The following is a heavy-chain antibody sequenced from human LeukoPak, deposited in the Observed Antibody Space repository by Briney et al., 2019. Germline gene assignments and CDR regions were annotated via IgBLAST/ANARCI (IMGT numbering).Heavy chain of an antibody. V-gene: IGHV3-23*01. CDR3: ARVEGPFDY. Sequence: GGSLRLSCAASGFTFSSYAMSWVRQAPGKGLEWVSGISGSGGSTYYADSVKGRFTISRDNAKNSLYLQMNSLRAEDTAVYYCARVEGPFDYWGQGTLVTVSS. J-gene: IGHJ4*02. CDR1: GFTFSSYA. CDR2: ISGSGGST.